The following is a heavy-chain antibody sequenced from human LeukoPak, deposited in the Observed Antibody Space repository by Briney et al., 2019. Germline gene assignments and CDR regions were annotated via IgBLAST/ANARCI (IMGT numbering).Heavy chain of an antibody. CDR2: IKQDGSEK. CDR1: GFTFSSFW. V-gene: IGHV3-7*04. Sequence: GGSLRLSCAASGFTFSSFWMTWVRQAPGKGLEWVANIKQDGSEKFYVDSVNGRFTISRNNARNSVYLQMNSLRVEDTAVYFCARAGATSRYYWGQGTLVTVSS. D-gene: IGHD2-2*01. J-gene: IGHJ4*02. CDR3: ARAGATSRYY.